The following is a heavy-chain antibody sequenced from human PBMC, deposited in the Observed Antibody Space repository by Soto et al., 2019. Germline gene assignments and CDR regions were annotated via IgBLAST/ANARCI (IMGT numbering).Heavy chain of an antibody. CDR1: GGTFRSYG. J-gene: IGHJ6*01. Sequence: SVKVSCKASGGTFRSYGINWVRQAPGQGLEWRGGTVPSYGTANYAQKFQGRLTITADTSTSTAYMELSSLRYEDTAVYYCARSVDVGALYYGMDVWGQGTTDTV. V-gene: IGHV1-69*06. CDR3: ARSVDVGALYYGMDV. D-gene: IGHD1-26*01. CDR2: TVPSYGTA.